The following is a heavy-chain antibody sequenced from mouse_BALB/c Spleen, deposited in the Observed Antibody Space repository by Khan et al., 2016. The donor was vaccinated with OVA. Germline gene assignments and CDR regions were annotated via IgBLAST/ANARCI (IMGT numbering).Heavy chain of an antibody. CDR3: ARHVGDYYAGSYDAMDY. D-gene: IGHD1-1*01. CDR2: ISSGGIYT. Sequence: DVQLVESGGDLVKPGGSLKLSCAASGFTFSSYDMSWVRQTPDKRLEWVATISSGGIYTYYADSVKGRFTISRDNAKNTLYLQMTSLKSEDTAMYYCARHVGDYYAGSYDAMDYWGQGTSVTVSS. CDR1: GFTFSSYD. V-gene: IGHV5-6*01. J-gene: IGHJ4*01.